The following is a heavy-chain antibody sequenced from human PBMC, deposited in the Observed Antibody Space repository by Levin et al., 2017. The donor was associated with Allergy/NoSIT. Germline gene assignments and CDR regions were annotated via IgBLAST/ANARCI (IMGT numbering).Heavy chain of an antibody. Sequence: AGGSLRLSCAASGFTFSNAWMSWVRQAPGKGLEWVGRIKSKTDGGTTDYAAPVKGRFTISRDDSKNTLYLQMNSLKTEDTAVYYCTTSHPYYDYVWGSYRLDYWGQGTLVTVSS. CDR2: IKSKTDGGTT. CDR1: GFTFSNAW. V-gene: IGHV3-15*01. CDR3: TTSHPYYDYVWGSYRLDY. D-gene: IGHD3-16*02. J-gene: IGHJ4*02.